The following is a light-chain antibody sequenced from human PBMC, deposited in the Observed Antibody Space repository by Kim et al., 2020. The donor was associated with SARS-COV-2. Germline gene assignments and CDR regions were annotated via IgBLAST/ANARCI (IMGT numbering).Light chain of an antibody. Sequence: ELTQPPSASGTPGQRVTISCSGSSSNIGSNYVYWYQQLPGTAPKLLIYRNNQRPSGVPDRFSGSKSGTSASLTISGLRSEDEADYYCAAWDDSLSGWVFGGGTKLTVL. CDR3: AAWDDSLSGWV. V-gene: IGLV1-47*01. CDR2: RNN. CDR1: SSNIGSNY. J-gene: IGLJ3*02.